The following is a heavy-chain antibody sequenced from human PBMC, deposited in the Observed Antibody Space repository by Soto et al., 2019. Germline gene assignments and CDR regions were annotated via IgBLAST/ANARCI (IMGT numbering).Heavy chain of an antibody. CDR2: VYYTGST. V-gene: IGHV4-59*01. Sequence: SETLSLTCSVSGGSISGSYWSWIRQSPGKGLEWLGYVYYTGSTNYSPSLRSRVSISVDTSKNEFSLRLSSVTAADTAVYFCARSVAVPGAHIDYWGRGTLVTVSS. CDR3: ARSVAVPGAHIDY. J-gene: IGHJ4*02. CDR1: GGSISGSY. D-gene: IGHD6-19*01.